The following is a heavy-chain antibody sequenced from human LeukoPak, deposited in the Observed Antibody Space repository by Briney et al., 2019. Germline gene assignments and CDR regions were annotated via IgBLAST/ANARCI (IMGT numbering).Heavy chain of an antibody. CDR2: IWHIGST. Sequence: SETLSLTCAVSGGSINSTNWWSWVRQFPGKGLEWIGEIWHIGSTNYNPSLKSRVIISINKSKSQFSVQLSSVTAADTAIYYCARSQRKSREYYTLASWGQGTLVTVSS. D-gene: IGHD2/OR15-2a*01. V-gene: IGHV4-4*02. CDR3: ARSQRKSREYYTLAS. J-gene: IGHJ4*02. CDR1: GGSINSTNW.